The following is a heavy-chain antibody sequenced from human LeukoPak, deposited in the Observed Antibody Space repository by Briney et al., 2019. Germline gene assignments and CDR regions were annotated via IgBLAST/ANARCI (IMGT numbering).Heavy chain of an antibody. Sequence: ASVKVSCKASGFTFTGYYIHWARQAPGQGLEWMGYINPHSGGTSSPQKFQGRVTMTTDTSISAAYMELSSLISDDTAMYYCVREGNELLSKNFDYWGQGTLVTVSS. J-gene: IGHJ4*02. V-gene: IGHV1-2*02. CDR1: GFTFTGYY. D-gene: IGHD2-21*02. CDR2: INPHSGGT. CDR3: VREGNELLSKNFDY.